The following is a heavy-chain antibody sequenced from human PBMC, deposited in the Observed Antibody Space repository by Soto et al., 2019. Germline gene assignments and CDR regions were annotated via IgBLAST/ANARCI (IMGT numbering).Heavy chain of an antibody. V-gene: IGHV4-59*01. CDR1: GGSISSYY. D-gene: IGHD3-22*01. Sequence: SETLSLTCTVSGGSISSYYWSWIRQPPGKGLEWIGYIYYSGSTNYNPSLKSRVTISVDTSENQFSLKLSSVTAADTAVYYCARGGYYDSSGPVSGAFDIWGQGTMVTVSS. J-gene: IGHJ3*02. CDR2: IYYSGST. CDR3: ARGGYYDSSGPVSGAFDI.